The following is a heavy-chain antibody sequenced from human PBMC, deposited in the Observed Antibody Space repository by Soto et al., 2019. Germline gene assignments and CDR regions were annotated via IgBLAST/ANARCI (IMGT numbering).Heavy chain of an antibody. J-gene: IGHJ5*02. Sequence: QVQLQQWGAGLLKPSETLSLTCAVYGGSFSGYYWSWIRQPPGKGLEWIGEINHSGSTNYNPSLKRRVTISVGTHTNQFALKLGSVTAAATAVYYCASTRIAAAGLRWFDPWGQGTLVTVSS. CDR1: GGSFSGYY. CDR2: INHSGST. V-gene: IGHV4-34*01. D-gene: IGHD6-13*01. CDR3: ASTRIAAAGLRWFDP.